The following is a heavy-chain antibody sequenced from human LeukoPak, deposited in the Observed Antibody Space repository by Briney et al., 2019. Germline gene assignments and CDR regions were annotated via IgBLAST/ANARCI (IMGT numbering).Heavy chain of an antibody. CDR2: IYSSGST. Sequence: SETLSLTCTVSGDSISGHYWSWIRQPAGKGLEWIGRIYSSGSTNYNPSFTSRVTTSVDMSKNKFSLRLSSVTAADTAVYYCARELQHYDYWGQGNLVTVSS. CDR1: GDSISGHY. V-gene: IGHV4-4*07. CDR3: ARELQHYDY. J-gene: IGHJ4*02. D-gene: IGHD3-3*02.